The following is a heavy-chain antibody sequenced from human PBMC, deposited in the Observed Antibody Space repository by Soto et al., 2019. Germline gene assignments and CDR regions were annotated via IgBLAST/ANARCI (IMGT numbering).Heavy chain of an antibody. D-gene: IGHD6-6*01. CDR1: GFTFSIYA. CDR3: ARPEYSSSSYGMDV. CDR2: ISASGGNT. Sequence: GGPLRLSCAASGFTFSIYAMTWVRQAPGKGLEWVSAISASGGNTYYADSVKGRFTISRDNSKNTLYLQMNSLRDEDTAVYYCARPEYSSSSYGMDVWGQGTTVTVSS. J-gene: IGHJ6*02. V-gene: IGHV3-23*01.